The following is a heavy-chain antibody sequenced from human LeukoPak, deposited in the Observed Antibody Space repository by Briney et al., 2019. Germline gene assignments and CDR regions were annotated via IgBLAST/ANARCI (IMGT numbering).Heavy chain of an antibody. CDR3: ARDGGGSGWYRGVDY. J-gene: IGHJ4*02. CDR1: GYSISSGYY. V-gene: IGHV4-38-2*01. Sequence: RPSETLSLICAVSGYSISSGYYWGWIRQPPGKGLEWIGSIYHIGSTYYNPSLKSRVTISVDTSKNQFSLKLSSVAAADTAVYYCARDGGGSGWYRGVDYWGQGTLVTVSS. CDR2: IYHIGST. D-gene: IGHD6-19*01.